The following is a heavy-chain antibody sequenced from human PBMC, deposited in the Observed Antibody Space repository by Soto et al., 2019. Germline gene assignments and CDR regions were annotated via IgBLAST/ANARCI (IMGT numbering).Heavy chain of an antibody. D-gene: IGHD5-18*01. CDR3: ARFVREYNNPLGMDV. V-gene: IGHV2-26*01. CDR1: GFSLSNARMG. CDR2: IFSNDEK. J-gene: IGHJ6*02. Sequence: QVTLKESGPVLVKPTETLTLTCTVSGFSLSNARMGVSWIRQPPGKALEWLAQIFSNDEKSYSTSLKSRLTTSKDTSKSQVVLTMTNMDPVDTATYYCARFVREYNNPLGMDVWGQGTTVTVSS.